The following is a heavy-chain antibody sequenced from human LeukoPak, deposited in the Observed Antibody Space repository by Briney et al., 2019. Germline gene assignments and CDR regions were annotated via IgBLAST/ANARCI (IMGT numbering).Heavy chain of an antibody. D-gene: IGHD3-3*01. J-gene: IGHJ4*02. Sequence: GGSLRLSYAASGFTFSSYSMNWVRQAPGKGLEWVSYISSSSTIYYADSVKGRFTISRDNAKNSLYLQMNSLRAEDTAVYYCARDATIFGVDDYWGQGTLVTVSS. CDR3: ARDATIFGVDDY. CDR2: ISSSSTI. CDR1: GFTFSSYS. V-gene: IGHV3-48*01.